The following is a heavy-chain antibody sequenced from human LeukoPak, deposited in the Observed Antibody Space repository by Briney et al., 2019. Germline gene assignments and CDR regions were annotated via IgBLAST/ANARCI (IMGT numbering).Heavy chain of an antibody. J-gene: IGHJ3*02. CDR2: ISGSGGST. Sequence: GGSLRLSCAASGFTVSSNYMSWVRQAPGKGLEWVSAISGSGGSTYYADSVKGRFTISRDNSKNTLYLQMNSLRAEDTAVYYCAKDLTDSYFDAFDIWGQGTMVTVSS. CDR3: AKDLTDSYFDAFDI. V-gene: IGHV3-23*01. CDR1: GFTVSSNY. D-gene: IGHD3-10*01.